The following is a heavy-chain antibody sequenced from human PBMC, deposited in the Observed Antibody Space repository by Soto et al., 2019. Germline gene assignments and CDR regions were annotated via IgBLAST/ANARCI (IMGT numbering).Heavy chain of an antibody. Sequence: ASGKVCGAASGYTFTTYCIEWLRQAPGQSPEWMGWIITGSGKTDYSQKFQGRLTITRDTSASTVYMELSSLTSEDAAVYLCARSGRECTTPQCYTYFDYWGQGTQVTVSS. CDR1: GYTFTTYC. J-gene: IGHJ4*02. D-gene: IGHD2-15*01. CDR3: ARSGRECTTPQCYTYFDY. CDR2: IITGSGKT. V-gene: IGHV1-3*04.